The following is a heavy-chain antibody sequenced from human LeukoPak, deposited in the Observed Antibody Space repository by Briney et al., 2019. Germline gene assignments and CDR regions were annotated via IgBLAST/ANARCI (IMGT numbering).Heavy chain of an antibody. CDR2: INSDGSST. V-gene: IGHV3-74*01. CDR1: GFTFSSYW. CDR3: ARVGAVYAFDY. D-gene: IGHD3-16*01. J-gene: IGHJ4*02. Sequence: PGGSLRLSCAASGFTFSSYWMHWVRQAPGKGRVWVSRINSDGSSTSYADSVKGRFTISRDNAKNTLYLQMNSLRAEDTAVYYCARVGAVYAFDYWGQGTLVTVSS.